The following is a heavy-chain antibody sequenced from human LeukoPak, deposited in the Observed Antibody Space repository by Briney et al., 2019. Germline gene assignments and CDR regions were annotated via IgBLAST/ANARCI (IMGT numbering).Heavy chain of an antibody. J-gene: IGHJ4*02. CDR1: GITLSNYG. Sequence: GGSLRLSCAVSGITLSNYGMSWVRQAPGKGLEWVAGIAGSGGATNYADSVKGRFTISRDNRKNTLYLQINSLRAEDTAVYFCAKRGVVIRVILVGFHKEAYYFDSWGQGALVTVSS. CDR3: AKRGVVIRVILVGFHKEAYYFDS. D-gene: IGHD3-22*01. CDR2: IAGSGGAT. V-gene: IGHV3-23*01.